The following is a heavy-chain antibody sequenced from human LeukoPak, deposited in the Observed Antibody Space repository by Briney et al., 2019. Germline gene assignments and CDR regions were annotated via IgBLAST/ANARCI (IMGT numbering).Heavy chain of an antibody. Sequence: ASVKVSCKASGYTFTSYYMHWVRQAPGQGLEWMGIINPSGGSTSYAQKFQGRVTMTRDTSISTAYMELSRLRSDDTAVYYCARDYYGSGSYYTYWGQGTLVTVSS. CDR3: ARDYYGSGSYYTY. CDR1: GYTFTSYY. J-gene: IGHJ4*02. D-gene: IGHD3-10*01. V-gene: IGHV1-46*01. CDR2: INPSGGST.